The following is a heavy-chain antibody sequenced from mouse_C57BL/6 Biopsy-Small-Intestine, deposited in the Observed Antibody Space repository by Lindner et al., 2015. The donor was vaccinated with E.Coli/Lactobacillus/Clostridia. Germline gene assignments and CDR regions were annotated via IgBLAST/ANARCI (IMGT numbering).Heavy chain of an antibody. D-gene: IGHD1-1*01. CDR1: GYTFTSYG. Sequence: VQLQESGAELARPGASVKLSCKASGYTFTSYGISWVKQRTGQGLEWIGEIYPRSGNTYYNEKFKGKATLTADKSSSTAYMELRSLTSEDSAVYFCARGNYGSSYDYWGQGTTLTVSS. CDR2: IYPRSGNT. V-gene: IGHV1-81*01. CDR3: ARGNYGSSYDY. J-gene: IGHJ2*01.